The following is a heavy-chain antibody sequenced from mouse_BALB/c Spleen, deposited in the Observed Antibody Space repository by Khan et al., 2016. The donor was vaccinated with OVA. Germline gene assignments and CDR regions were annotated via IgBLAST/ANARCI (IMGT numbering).Heavy chain of an antibody. Sequence: QVQLKQSGPGLVAPSQNLSITCTVSGFSLTDYGVSWIRQPPGKGLEWLGVIWGGGNTYYNSALRSRLSISKDNSKSQVFLEMSSLQTDDTAMYYCAKGVWSYYYALDYWGQGTSVTVSS. CDR3: AKGVWSYYYALDY. CDR1: GFSLTDYG. J-gene: IGHJ4*01. CDR2: IWGGGNT. V-gene: IGHV2-6-5*01.